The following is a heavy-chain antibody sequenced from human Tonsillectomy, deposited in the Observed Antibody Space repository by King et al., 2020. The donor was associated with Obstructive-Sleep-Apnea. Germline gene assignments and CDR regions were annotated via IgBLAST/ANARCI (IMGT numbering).Heavy chain of an antibody. D-gene: IGHD3-10*01. CDR3: ARVDVGSGSYYNGWYFDL. J-gene: IGHJ2*01. CDR2: IYYCGGT. Sequence: QLQESGPGLVKPSQTLSLTCTVSGGSISSGDYYWSWIRQPPGKGLEWIGYIYYCGGTYYNPSLKSRVTISVDTSKNQFSQKLSPVPAADTAVYYCARVDVGSGSYYNGWYFDLWGRGTLVTVSS. CDR1: GGSISSGDYY. V-gene: IGHV4-30-4*01.